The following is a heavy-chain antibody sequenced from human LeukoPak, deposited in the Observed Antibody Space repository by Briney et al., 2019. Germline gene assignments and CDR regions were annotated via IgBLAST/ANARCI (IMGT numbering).Heavy chain of an antibody. CDR3: ARVWEDYDILTGLKYYFDY. Sequence: SETLFLTCTVSGGSTSSYYWSWIRQPPGKGLEWIGHIYYSGSTNYNPSLKSRVTISVDTSKNQFSLKLSSVTAADTAVYYCARVWEDYDILTGLKYYFDYWGQGTLVTVSS. V-gene: IGHV4-59*01. J-gene: IGHJ4*02. D-gene: IGHD3-9*01. CDR1: GGSTSSYY. CDR2: IYYSGST.